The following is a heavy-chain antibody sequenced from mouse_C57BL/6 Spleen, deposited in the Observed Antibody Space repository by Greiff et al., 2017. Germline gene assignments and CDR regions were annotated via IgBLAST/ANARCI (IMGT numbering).Heavy chain of an antibody. CDR1: GYTFTDYY. J-gene: IGHJ4*01. V-gene: IGHV1-26*01. D-gene: IGHD2-2*01. CDR2: INPNNGGT. Sequence: EVQLQQSGPELVKPGASVKISCKASGYTFTDYYMNWVKQSHGKSLEWIGDINPNNGGTSYNQKFKGKATLTVDKSSSTAYMELRSLTSEDSAVYYCARKTMVTTSDYWGQGTSVTVSS. CDR3: ARKTMVTTSDY.